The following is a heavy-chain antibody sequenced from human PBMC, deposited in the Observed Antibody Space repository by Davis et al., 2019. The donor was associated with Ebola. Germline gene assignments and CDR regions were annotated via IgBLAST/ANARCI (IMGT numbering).Heavy chain of an antibody. Sequence: MPSETLSLTCAVFGESFSDYMWSWIRQPPGKGLEWIGKISHGGVSDYNPSLMSRVTILVDTSKNQFSLRMNSVTAADTAVYYCAATAKTSISDSGLGYTYLDPWSQGTPVTVSS. CDR1: GESFSDYM. V-gene: IGHV4-34*01. D-gene: IGHD1-1*01. CDR2: ISHGGVS. CDR3: AATAKTSISDSGLGYTYLDP. J-gene: IGHJ5*02.